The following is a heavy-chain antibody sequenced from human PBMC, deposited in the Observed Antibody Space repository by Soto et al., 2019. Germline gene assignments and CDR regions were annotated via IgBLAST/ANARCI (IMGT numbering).Heavy chain of an antibody. CDR3: ARDRERQWLVEGWFDP. V-gene: IGHV1-18*04. D-gene: IGHD6-19*01. CDR1: GYTFTSYG. J-gene: IGHJ5*02. Sequence: QVQLVQSGAEVKKPGASGKVSCKPSGYTFTSYGISWVRQPPGQGLEWMGWISAYNGNTNYAQKLQGRVTMTTDTSTSTAYMELRSLRSDDTAVYYCARDRERQWLVEGWFDPWGQGTLVTVSS. CDR2: ISAYNGNT.